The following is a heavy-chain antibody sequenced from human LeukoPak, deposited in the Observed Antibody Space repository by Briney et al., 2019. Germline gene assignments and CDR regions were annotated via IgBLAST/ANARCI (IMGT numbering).Heavy chain of an antibody. CDR1: GYTFTSYY. Sequence: ASVKVSCKASGYTFTSYYMHWVRQAPGQGLEWMGIINPSGGSTSYAQKFQGRVTMTRDTSTSTAYMELRSLRSDDTAVYYCARSPGSCSGGSCYSEAVDYWGQGTLVTVSS. V-gene: IGHV1-46*01. J-gene: IGHJ4*02. D-gene: IGHD2-15*01. CDR2: INPSGGST. CDR3: ARSPGSCSGGSCYSEAVDY.